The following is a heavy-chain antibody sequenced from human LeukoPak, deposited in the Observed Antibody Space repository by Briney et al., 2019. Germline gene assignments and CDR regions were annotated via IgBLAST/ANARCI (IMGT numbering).Heavy chain of an antibody. CDR3: AREVSTSVGYCSSTSCYSSDY. Sequence: GGSLRLSCAASGFTFSSYSMNWVRQAPGKGLEWASYISSSSSTIYYADSVKGRFTISRDNAKNSLYLQMNSLRAEDTAVYYCAREVSTSVGYCSSTSCYSSDYWGQGTLVTVSS. D-gene: IGHD2-2*01. J-gene: IGHJ4*02. CDR2: ISSSSSTI. V-gene: IGHV3-48*04. CDR1: GFTFSSYS.